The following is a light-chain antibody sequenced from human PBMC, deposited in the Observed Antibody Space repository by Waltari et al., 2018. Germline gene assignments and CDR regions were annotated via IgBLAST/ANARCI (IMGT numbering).Light chain of an antibody. J-gene: IGLJ3*02. CDR1: NSGSKR. CDR3: QVWDSSSDHQV. CDR2: DDS. V-gene: IGLV3-21*02. Sequence: SYVLTQHPSVSVAPGQPARITRGVNNSGSKRRHWYQQKPGQAPVMVVYDDSDRPSGIPERFSGSNSGNTATLTISRVEAGDEADYYCQVWDSSSDHQVFGGGTKLTVL.